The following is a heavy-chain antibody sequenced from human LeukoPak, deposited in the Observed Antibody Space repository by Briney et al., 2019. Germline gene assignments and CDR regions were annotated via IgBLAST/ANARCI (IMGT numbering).Heavy chain of an antibody. CDR3: ARGLRGETPRITMIVVVIHGFDY. D-gene: IGHD3-22*01. J-gene: IGHJ4*02. CDR1: GFTFSSYA. V-gene: IGHV3-30-3*01. CDR2: ISYGGSNK. Sequence: GRSLRLSCAASGFTFSSYAMHWVRQAPGKGLEWVAVISYGGSNKYYADSVKGRFTISRDNSKNTLYLQMNSLRAEDTAVYYCARGLRGETPRITMIVVVIHGFDYWGQGTLVTVSS.